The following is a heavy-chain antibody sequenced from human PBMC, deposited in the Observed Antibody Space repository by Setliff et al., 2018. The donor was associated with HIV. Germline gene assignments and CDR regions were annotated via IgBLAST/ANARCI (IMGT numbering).Heavy chain of an antibody. J-gene: IGHJ5*02. D-gene: IGHD6-25*01. Sequence: ASVKVSCKVSGYSLTELSMHWVRQAPGKGLEWMGGFDPDDGETVYSQQFQGRVTMTEDTSTDTAYMELTSLRSEDTAMYYCAPVSSGWFDPWGQGTLVTVSS. CDR2: FDPDDGET. V-gene: IGHV1-24*01. CDR3: APVSSGWFDP. CDR1: GYSLTELS.